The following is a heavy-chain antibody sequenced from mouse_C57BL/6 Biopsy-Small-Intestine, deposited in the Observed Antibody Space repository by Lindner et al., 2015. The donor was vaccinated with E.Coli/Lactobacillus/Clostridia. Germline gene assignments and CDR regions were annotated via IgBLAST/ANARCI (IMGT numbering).Heavy chain of an antibody. V-gene: IGHV1-82*01. Sequence: VQLQESGPEQVKPGASVKISCKASGYAFSSSWMNWVKQRPGKGLEWIGRIYPGDGNTNYNGKFKGKATLTADKASSTVYMQLSSLTSEDSAVYFCARGDGSSPFAYWGQGTLVTVSA. CDR1: GYAFSSSW. CDR3: ARGDGSSPFAY. CDR2: IYPGDGNT. J-gene: IGHJ3*01. D-gene: IGHD1-1*01.